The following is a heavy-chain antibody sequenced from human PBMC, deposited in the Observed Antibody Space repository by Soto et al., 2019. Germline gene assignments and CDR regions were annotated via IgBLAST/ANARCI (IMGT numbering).Heavy chain of an antibody. CDR3: AYGWGSYLYGLDD. D-gene: IGHD3-10*01. J-gene: IGHJ4*01. CDR1: GGTFSSYA. CDR2: VVPVDSAA. V-gene: IGHV1-69*06. Sequence: SVKVSCKASGGTFSSYAISWVRQAPGKGLEWLGVVVPVDSAAIYAEKFQGRVTITADKSTDTAYMELRSLRSEATAVYYCAYGWGSYLYGLDDWGQGTLVTVSS.